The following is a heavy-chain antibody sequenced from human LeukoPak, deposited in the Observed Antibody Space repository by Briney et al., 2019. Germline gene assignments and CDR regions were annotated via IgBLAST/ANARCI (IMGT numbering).Heavy chain of an antibody. V-gene: IGHV1-18*01. Sequence: GASVKVSCKASGYTFTSYGISWVRQAPGQGLEWMGWISAYNGNTNYAQKFQGWVTMTRDTSISTAYMELSRLRSDDTAVYYCARDGALYLDYWGQGTLVTVSS. J-gene: IGHJ4*02. D-gene: IGHD4-17*01. CDR3: ARDGALYLDY. CDR2: ISAYNGNT. CDR1: GYTFTSYG.